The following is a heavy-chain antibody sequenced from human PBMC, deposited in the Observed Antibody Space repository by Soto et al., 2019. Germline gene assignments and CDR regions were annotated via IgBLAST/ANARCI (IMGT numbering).Heavy chain of an antibody. J-gene: IGHJ4*02. CDR3: ARAFRGGDY. CDR2: IYYSGST. V-gene: IGHV4-59*01. Sequence: PSETLSLTCTVSGGSISGYYWTCIRQPPGKGLEWIGYIYYSGSTNYNPSLKSRVTISVDKSKNQFSLKLSSVTAADTDVYYCARAFRGGDYWGQGRLVTAPQ. D-gene: IGHD3-10*01. CDR1: GGSISGYY.